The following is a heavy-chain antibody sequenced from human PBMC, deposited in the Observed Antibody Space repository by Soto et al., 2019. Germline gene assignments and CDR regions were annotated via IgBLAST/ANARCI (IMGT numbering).Heavy chain of an antibody. CDR1: GGTFRTSA. V-gene: IGHV1-69*12. J-gene: IGHJ6*02. Sequence: QVQLVQSGAEVKKPGSSVRVSCKTSGGTFRTSAISWVRQAPGQGLEWMGGIMPVFPTPDYAQKFQGRVTITADESPSTVYMELSSLRSEDTAVYYCARDKDRQQLGGNYYYILDVWGQGTTVTVSS. CDR2: IMPVFPTP. CDR3: ARDKDRQQLGGNYYYILDV. D-gene: IGHD3-3*02.